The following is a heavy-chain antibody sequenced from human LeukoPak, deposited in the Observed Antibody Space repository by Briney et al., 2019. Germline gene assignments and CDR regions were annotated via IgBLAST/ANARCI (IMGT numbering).Heavy chain of an antibody. CDR2: INTNTGDP. J-gene: IGHJ5*02. D-gene: IGHD2-21*02. CDR1: GYTFTNYA. CDR3: AKGWGDSADWFDP. Sequence: GASVKVSCKASGYTFTNYAMNWVRQAPGQGLEWMGWINTNTGDPTYAQGFTGRFVFSLDTSVSTAYLQISSLRAEDTAVYYCAKGWGDSADWFDPWGQGTLVTVSS. V-gene: IGHV7-4-1*02.